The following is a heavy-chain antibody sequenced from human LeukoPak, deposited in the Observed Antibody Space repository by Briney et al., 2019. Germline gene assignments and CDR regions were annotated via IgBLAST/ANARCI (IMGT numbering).Heavy chain of an antibody. J-gene: IGHJ4*02. Sequence: GGSLRLSCAASGFTFSSDAMHWVRQAPGEGLEWMTVISHNGNEKYYADSVEGRFTISRDNSKSALYLQMDRLRAEDTAVYYCARSNPGDYTLHLIDHWGQGTLVTVSS. CDR2: ISHNGNEK. V-gene: IGHV3-30-3*01. CDR3: ARSNPGDYTLHLIDH. D-gene: IGHD4-17*01. CDR1: GFTFSSDA.